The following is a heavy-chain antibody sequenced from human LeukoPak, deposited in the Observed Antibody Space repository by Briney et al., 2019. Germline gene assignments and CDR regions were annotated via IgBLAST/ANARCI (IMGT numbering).Heavy chain of an antibody. J-gene: IGHJ4*02. V-gene: IGHV4-39*01. CDR3: ASGPGDYYDEDY. Sequence: SQTLSLTCTVSGGSISSGGYYWGWIRQPPGKGLEWIGSIYYSGSTYYNPSLKSRVTISVDTSKNQFSLKLSSVTAADTAVYYCASGPGDYYDEDYWGQGTLVTVSS. CDR2: IYYSGST. D-gene: IGHD3-22*01. CDR1: GGSISSGGYY.